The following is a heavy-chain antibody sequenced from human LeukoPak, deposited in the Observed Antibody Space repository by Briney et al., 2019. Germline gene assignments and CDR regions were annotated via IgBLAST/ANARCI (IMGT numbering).Heavy chain of an antibody. V-gene: IGHV1-18*01. CDR3: ARSGILVTGVRMDV. CDR2: ISGFNGQT. CDR1: GYIFKSYG. J-gene: IGHJ6*04. Sequence: GASVKVSCKASGYIFKSYGVNWVRQAPGQGLERVGWISGFNGQTDYGQRFQGRVTMTRDTSTSTAYMESRSLRSEDTAVYYCARSGILVTGVRMDVWGKGTTVIVSS. D-gene: IGHD2-8*02.